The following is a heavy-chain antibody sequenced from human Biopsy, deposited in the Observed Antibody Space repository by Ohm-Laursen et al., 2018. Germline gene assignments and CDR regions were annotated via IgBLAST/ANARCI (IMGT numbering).Heavy chain of an antibody. CDR2: ISPYNDKT. V-gene: IGHV1-18*01. J-gene: IGHJ4*02. D-gene: IGHD2/OR15-2a*01. Sequence: ASVKASCKASGHTFTSYDISWARQAPGQGLEWMGWISPYNDKTSYPPKLQDRVTMTADKSTNTAHMELRSLRSDDTAVYYWARVFCTSTTCYGLLDNWGQGTVVTVSS. CDR3: ARVFCTSTTCYGLLDN. CDR1: GHTFTSYD.